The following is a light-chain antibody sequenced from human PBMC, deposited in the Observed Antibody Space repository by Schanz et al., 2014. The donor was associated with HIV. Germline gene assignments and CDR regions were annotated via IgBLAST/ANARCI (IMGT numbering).Light chain of an antibody. CDR2: QAS. CDR1: QTIGRF. CDR3: QQCVTYPYT. V-gene: IGKV1-5*03. J-gene: IGKJ2*01. Sequence: DIQLTQSPSFLSASVGDRVTITCRASQTIGRFLAWYQQKPGRAPKLLIYQASTLQTGVPSRFSGSGSGTSFTLTITSLQPDDFATYYCQQCVTYPYTFGQGTTLDIK.